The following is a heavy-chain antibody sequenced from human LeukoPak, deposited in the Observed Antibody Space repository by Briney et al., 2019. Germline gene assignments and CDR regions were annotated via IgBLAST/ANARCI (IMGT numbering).Heavy chain of an antibody. Sequence: PSETLSLTCTVSGDSIRNYYWKWIRQPAGKGLEWSGRMWPGGISNYNPSLKNRVTMSVDTSKNQISLRVTSVTAADTAMYYCAREAGSWYSDTSYFFDSWGQGSLATVSS. CDR3: AREAGSWYSDTSYFFDS. D-gene: IGHD6-13*01. J-gene: IGHJ4*02. V-gene: IGHV4-4*07. CDR1: GDSIRNYY. CDR2: MWPGGIS.